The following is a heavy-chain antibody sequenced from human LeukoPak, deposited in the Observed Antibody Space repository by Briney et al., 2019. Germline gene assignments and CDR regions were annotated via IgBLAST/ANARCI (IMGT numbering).Heavy chain of an antibody. V-gene: IGHV3-66*01. CDR1: GFTVSSNY. J-gene: IGHJ4*02. Sequence: GGSLRLSCAASGFTVSSNYMSWVRQAPGKGLEWVSVIYSGGSTYYADSVKGRFTISRDSSKNTLYLQMNSLRAEDTAVYYCASYYYDSSGYYWNYWGQGTLVTVSS. CDR3: ASYYYDSSGYYWNY. CDR2: IYSGGST. D-gene: IGHD3-22*01.